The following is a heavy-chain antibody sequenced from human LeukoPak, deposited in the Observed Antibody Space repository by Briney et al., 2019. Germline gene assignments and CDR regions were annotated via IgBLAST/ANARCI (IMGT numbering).Heavy chain of an antibody. CDR1: GFTFSSYA. CDR3: AKDSVWGSYRPTQIDY. D-gene: IGHD3-16*02. CDR2: ISGSGGST. Sequence: GGSLRLSCAASGFTFSSYAMSWVRQAPGKGLEWVSAISGSGGSTYYADSVKGWFTISRDNSKNTLYLQMNSLRAEDTAVYYCAKDSVWGSYRPTQIDYWGQGTLVTVSS. V-gene: IGHV3-23*01. J-gene: IGHJ4*02.